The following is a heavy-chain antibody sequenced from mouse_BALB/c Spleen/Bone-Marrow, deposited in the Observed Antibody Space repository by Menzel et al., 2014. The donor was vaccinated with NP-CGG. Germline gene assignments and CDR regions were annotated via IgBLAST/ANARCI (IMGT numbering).Heavy chain of an antibody. CDR2: TRNKANGYTT. CDR3: ARDIKDDWFAY. J-gene: IGHJ3*01. Sequence: EVKLVESGGGLVQPGGSLRLSCATSGFTFTDYYMSWVRQPPGKAPEWLGFTRNKANGYTTEYSASVKGRFTISRDNSQSILYLQMNTLRAEDSATYYCARDIKDDWFAYWGQGTLVTVSA. V-gene: IGHV7-3*02. CDR1: GFTFTDYY. D-gene: IGHD1-3*01.